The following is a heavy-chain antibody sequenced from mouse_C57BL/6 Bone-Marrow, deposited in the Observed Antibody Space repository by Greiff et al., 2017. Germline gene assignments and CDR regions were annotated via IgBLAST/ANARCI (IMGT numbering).Heavy chain of an antibody. D-gene: IGHD2-5*01. CDR3: ARYSNLPWYFDV. V-gene: IGHV5-16*01. Sequence: EVQLVESEGGLVQPGSSMKLSCTASGFTFSDYYMAWVRQVPEKGLEWVANINYDGSSTYYLDSLKSRFIISRDNAKNILYLQMSSLKSEGTATYYCARYSNLPWYFDVWGTGTTVTVTS. CDR1: GFTFSDYY. J-gene: IGHJ1*03. CDR2: INYDGSST.